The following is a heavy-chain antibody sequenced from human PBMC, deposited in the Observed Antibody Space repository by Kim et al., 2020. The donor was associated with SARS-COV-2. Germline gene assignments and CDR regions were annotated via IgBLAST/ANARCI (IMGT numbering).Heavy chain of an antibody. CDR2: ISGSGGST. V-gene: IGHV3-23*01. Sequence: GGSLRLSCAASGFTFNTYAMSWVRQAPGKGLEWVSTISGSGGSTYYADSVKGRFTISRDNSKNTLSLQMNSLRAEDTAVYYCAKGLRTGYYTNFDYWGQGTLVTVSS. J-gene: IGHJ4*02. CDR3: AKGLRTGYYTNFDY. D-gene: IGHD3-9*01. CDR1: GFTFNTYA.